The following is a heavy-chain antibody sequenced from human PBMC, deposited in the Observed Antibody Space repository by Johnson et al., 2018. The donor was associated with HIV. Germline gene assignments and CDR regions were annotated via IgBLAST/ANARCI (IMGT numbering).Heavy chain of an antibody. V-gene: IGHV3-9*02. CDR1: GFTSDDYA. J-gene: IGHJ3*02. D-gene: IGHD1-1*01. CDR2: ISWGRGSI. Sequence: VQVVESGGGLVQPGRSLRLSCAASGFTSDDYAMHWVRQAPGKGLEWVSGISWGRGSIGYADSVRGRFTISRDNAKNSLYLQMNRLRAEDTALYYCARDPAYWKDGGGRGAFDIWGQGTMVTVSS. CDR3: ARDPAYWKDGGGRGAFDI.